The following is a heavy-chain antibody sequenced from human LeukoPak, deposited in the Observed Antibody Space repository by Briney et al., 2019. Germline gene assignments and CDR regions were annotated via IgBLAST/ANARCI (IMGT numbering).Heavy chain of an antibody. CDR3: AKDGGAYSGSAGWFDP. CDR1: GFRFGEYA. J-gene: IGHJ5*02. V-gene: IGHV3-9*03. CDR2: ISWNSSTI. Sequence: PGGSLRLSCAASGFRFGEYAMHWVRQAPGKGLEGVSGISWNSSTIDYADSVKGRFTISRDNAKNSLYLQMSSLRPEDMGVYYCAKDGGAYSGSAGWFDPWGQGTRVTVSS. D-gene: IGHD1-26*01.